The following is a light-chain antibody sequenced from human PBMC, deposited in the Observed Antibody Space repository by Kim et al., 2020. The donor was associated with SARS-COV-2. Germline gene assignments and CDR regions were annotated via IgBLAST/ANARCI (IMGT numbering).Light chain of an antibody. CDR2: RKN. Sequence: QTARTTCKGSSNNVGNRGAAWLQQYQGHPPKHLSYRKNNRPSGIAERFSASRSGNTVYLTITGLQPEDEADDYCSAWDSSISDWVFGGGTQLTVL. CDR1: SNNVGNRG. CDR3: SAWDSSISDWV. J-gene: IGLJ3*02. V-gene: IGLV10-54*04.